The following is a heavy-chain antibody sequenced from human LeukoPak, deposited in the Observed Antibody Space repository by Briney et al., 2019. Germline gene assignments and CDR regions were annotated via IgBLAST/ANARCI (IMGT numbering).Heavy chain of an antibody. D-gene: IGHD6-13*01. Sequence: PGGSLRLSCAASGLSFSSYGMHWVRQAPGKGLEWVAVILYDGSNKYYADSVKGRFTISRDNSKNTLYLQMNSLRAEDTAVYYCARGSKYNSRWSRNKWFDPWGQGTLVTVSS. CDR3: ARGSKYNSRWSRNKWFDP. CDR1: GLSFSSYG. CDR2: ILYDGSNK. V-gene: IGHV3-30*19. J-gene: IGHJ5*02.